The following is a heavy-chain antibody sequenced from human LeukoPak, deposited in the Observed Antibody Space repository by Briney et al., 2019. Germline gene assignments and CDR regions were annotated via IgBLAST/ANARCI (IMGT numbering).Heavy chain of an antibody. J-gene: IGHJ4*02. CDR1: GGSFSGYY. Sequence: PSETLSLTCAVYGGSFSGYYWSWIRQPPGKGLEWIGEINHSGSTNYNPSLKSRVTISVDTSKNQFSLKLSSVTAADTAVYYCARDPYGSGSYYFYYFDYWGQGTLVTVSS. D-gene: IGHD3-10*01. CDR2: INHSGST. V-gene: IGHV4-34*01. CDR3: ARDPYGSGSYYFYYFDY.